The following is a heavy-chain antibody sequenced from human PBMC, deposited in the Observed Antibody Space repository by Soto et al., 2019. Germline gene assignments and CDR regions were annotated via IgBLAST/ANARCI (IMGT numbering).Heavy chain of an antibody. V-gene: IGHV1-2*04. Sequence: QVQLVQSGAEVKKPGASVKVSCKASGYTFTGYYMHWVRQAPGQGLEWMGWINPNSGGTNYAQKFQGWVTMTRDTSISTAYMELSRLRSDDTAVDYCARDGDSSSWYVNYYYGMDVWGQGTTVTVSS. D-gene: IGHD6-13*01. J-gene: IGHJ6*02. CDR3: ARDGDSSSWYVNYYYGMDV. CDR2: INPNSGGT. CDR1: GYTFTGYY.